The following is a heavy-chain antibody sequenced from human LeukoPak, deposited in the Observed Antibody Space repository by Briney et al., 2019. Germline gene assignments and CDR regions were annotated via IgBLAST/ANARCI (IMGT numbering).Heavy chain of an antibody. V-gene: IGHV3-30*03. CDR2: MSSDGSIN. CDR1: GITFSGYG. CDR3: ARDDDTSGHFSYFGF. Sequence: GRPLRLSCVASGITFSGYGMHWVRQAPGKGLEWVAGMSSDGSINLYTDSVKGRFTISRDNSKNTLYLQMNSLRVEDTAVYSCARDDDTSGHFSYFGFWGQGTLVTVSS. D-gene: IGHD3-22*01. J-gene: IGHJ4*02.